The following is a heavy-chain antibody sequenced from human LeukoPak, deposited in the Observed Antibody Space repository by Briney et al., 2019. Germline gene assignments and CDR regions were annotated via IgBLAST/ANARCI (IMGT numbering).Heavy chain of an antibody. V-gene: IGHV3-33*08. CDR3: ARGIGGQWPVGYFDY. CDR2: IWYDGSNK. CDR1: GFTFSSYG. Sequence: GGSLRLSCAASGFTFSSYGMHWVRQAPGKGLEWVAVIWYDGSNKYYADSVKGRFTISRDNSKNTLYLQMNSLRAEDTAVYYCARGIGGQWPVGYFDYWGQGTLVTVSS. D-gene: IGHD6-19*01. J-gene: IGHJ4*02.